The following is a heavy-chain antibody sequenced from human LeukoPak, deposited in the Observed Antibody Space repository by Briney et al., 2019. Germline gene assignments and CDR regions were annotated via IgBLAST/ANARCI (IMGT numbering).Heavy chain of an antibody. V-gene: IGHV3-11*01. CDR1: GFLFSDYY. CDR2: ISSSGSTI. Sequence: AGGSLRLSCAASGFLFSDYYMSWIRQAPGKGLEWVSYISSSGSTIYYADSVKGRFTIYRQNAKNSLYLQMNSLRAEDTAVYYCARVPLGVTTYDDYYYGMNVWGQGTTVTVSS. CDR3: ARVPLGVTTYDDYYYGMNV. J-gene: IGHJ6*02. D-gene: IGHD4-17*01.